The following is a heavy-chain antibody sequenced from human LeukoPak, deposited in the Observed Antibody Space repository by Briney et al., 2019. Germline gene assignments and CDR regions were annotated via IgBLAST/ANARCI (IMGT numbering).Heavy chain of an antibody. D-gene: IGHD3-22*01. V-gene: IGHV3-48*03. CDR2: IVSSGSTT. Sequence: GGSLRLSCAASGFTFDDHGMSWVRQAPGKGLEWVSYIVSSGSTTYYADSVKGRFTISRDNAKNSLYLQMNSLRAEDTAVYYCARETSSGYYFDGFDLWGQGTMVTVSS. CDR3: ARETSSGYYFDGFDL. CDR1: GFTFDDHG. J-gene: IGHJ3*01.